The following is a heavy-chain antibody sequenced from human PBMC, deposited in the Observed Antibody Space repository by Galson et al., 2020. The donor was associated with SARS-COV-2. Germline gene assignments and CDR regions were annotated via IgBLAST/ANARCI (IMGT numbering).Heavy chain of an antibody. J-gene: IGHJ4*02. CDR3: ARGRAGDHFDN. CDR1: GDSINSYY. Sequence: SETLSLTCTVSGDSINSYYGTWIRQPPRKGLEWIGNIYYSVSTNYSASLKSRVAISVDMSKNKFSLNLRSVTAADTAIYYCARGRAGDHFDNWSQGALVTVSS. V-gene: IGHV4-59*01. CDR2: IYYSVST. D-gene: IGHD4-17*01.